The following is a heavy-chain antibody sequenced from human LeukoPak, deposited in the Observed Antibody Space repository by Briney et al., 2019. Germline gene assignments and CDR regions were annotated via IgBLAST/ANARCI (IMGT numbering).Heavy chain of an antibody. CDR2: IYYSGST. CDR3: ARRGYSSGWPHHYYGMDV. Sequence: SETLSLTCAVSDGSISSSSYYWGWIRQPPGKGLEWIGTIYYSGSTYYNPSLKSRVTISVDTSKNQFSPKLSSVTAADTAVYYCARRGYSSGWPHHYYGMDVWGQGTTVTVSS. D-gene: IGHD6-19*01. CDR1: DGSISSSSYY. J-gene: IGHJ6*02. V-gene: IGHV4-39*01.